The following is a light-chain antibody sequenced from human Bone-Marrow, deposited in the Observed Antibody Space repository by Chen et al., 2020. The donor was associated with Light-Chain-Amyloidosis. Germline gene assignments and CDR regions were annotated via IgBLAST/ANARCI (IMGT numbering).Light chain of an antibody. CDR2: EVT. Sequence: QSALTQPASVSGSPGQSITISSTGTSSDVGGDNHVSWYQQHPDKAPILMIYEVTNRPSWVPDRFSGSKSVNTASLTISGLQTEDEADYFCSSYTITNTLVFGSGTRVTVL. CDR1: SSDVGGDNH. J-gene: IGLJ1*01. CDR3: SSYTITNTLV. V-gene: IGLV2-14*01.